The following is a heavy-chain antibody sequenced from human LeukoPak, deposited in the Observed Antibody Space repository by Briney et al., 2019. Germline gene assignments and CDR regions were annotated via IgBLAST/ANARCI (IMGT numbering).Heavy chain of an antibody. J-gene: IGHJ2*01. Sequence: KSSETLSLTCAVSGASISSYYWSWIRQAAGKGLEWIGRIYASGSTNYNPSLKSRVTMSVDTSKNQFSLELSSVTAADTAVYYCAKYGSYYDSSGYLSQPPPYWYFDLWGRGTLVTVSS. V-gene: IGHV4-59*10. CDR2: IYASGST. D-gene: IGHD3-22*01. CDR3: AKYGSYYDSSGYLSQPPPYWYFDL. CDR1: GASISSYY.